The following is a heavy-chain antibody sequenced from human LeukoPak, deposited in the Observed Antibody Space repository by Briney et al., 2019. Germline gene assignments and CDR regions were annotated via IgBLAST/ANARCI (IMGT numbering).Heavy chain of an antibody. CDR1: GFTFSSYG. Sequence: GGSLRLSCAASGFTFSSYGMHWVRQAPVKGLEWVAVIWYDGSNKYYADSVKGRFTISRDNSKNTLYLQMNSLTAEDTAVYYCASLLQGDGMDVWGKGTTVTVSS. D-gene: IGHD4-11*01. CDR3: ASLLQGDGMDV. J-gene: IGHJ6*04. V-gene: IGHV3-33*01. CDR2: IWYDGSNK.